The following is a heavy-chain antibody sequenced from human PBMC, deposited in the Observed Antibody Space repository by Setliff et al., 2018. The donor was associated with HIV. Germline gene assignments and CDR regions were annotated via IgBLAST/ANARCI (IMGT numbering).Heavy chain of an antibody. D-gene: IGHD3-3*01. CDR1: GGTFSSYA. J-gene: IGHJ6*03. CDR2: AIPMLGIA. V-gene: IGHV1-69*10. CDR3: VRGVQSPPHYSYYYMDV. Sequence: SVKVSCKASGGTFSSYAINWVRQAPGQGLEWMGGAIPMLGIANHVHKFQGRVTITADKSTSTAYMELNSLRSEDTAMYYCVRGVQSPPHYSYYYMDVWGEGTMVTVSS.